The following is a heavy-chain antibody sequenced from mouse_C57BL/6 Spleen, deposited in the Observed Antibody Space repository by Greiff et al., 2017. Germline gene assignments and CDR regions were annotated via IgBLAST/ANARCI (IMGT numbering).Heavy chain of an antibody. CDR3: ARIFYYDYDVNAMDY. V-gene: IGHV1-22*01. CDR1: GYTFTDYN. CDR2: INPNNGGT. D-gene: IGHD2-4*01. Sequence: EVQQQQSGPELVKPGASVKMSCKASGYTFTDYNMHWVKQSHGKSLEWIGYINPNNGGTSYNQKFKGKATLTVNKSSSTAYMELRSLTSEDSAVYYCARIFYYDYDVNAMDYWGQGTSVTVSS. J-gene: IGHJ4*01.